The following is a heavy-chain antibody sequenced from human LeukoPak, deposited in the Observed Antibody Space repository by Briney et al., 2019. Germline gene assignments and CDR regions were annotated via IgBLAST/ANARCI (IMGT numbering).Heavy chain of an antibody. CDR3: ARVTRGWYDLFDY. CDR1: NGSISSYY. Sequence: SETLSLTCTVSNGSISSYYWSWIRQPPGKGLEWIGEINHSGSTNYNPSLKSRVTISVDTSKNQFSLKLSSVTAADTAVYYCARVTRGWYDLFDYRGQGTLVTVSS. CDR2: INHSGST. J-gene: IGHJ4*02. V-gene: IGHV4-34*01. D-gene: IGHD6-19*01.